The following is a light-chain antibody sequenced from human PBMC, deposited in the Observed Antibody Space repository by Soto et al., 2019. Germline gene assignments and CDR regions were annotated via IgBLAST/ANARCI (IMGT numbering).Light chain of an antibody. CDR2: LEGSGSY. Sequence: QSVLTQSSSASASLGSSVKLTCTLSSGHSSYIIAWHQQQPGKAPRYLMKLEGSGSYNKGSGVPDRFSGSSSGADRYLTISNLQFVDEADYYCETWDSNTYVFGTGTKLTVL. V-gene: IGLV4-60*02. CDR3: ETWDSNTYV. CDR1: SGHSSYI. J-gene: IGLJ1*01.